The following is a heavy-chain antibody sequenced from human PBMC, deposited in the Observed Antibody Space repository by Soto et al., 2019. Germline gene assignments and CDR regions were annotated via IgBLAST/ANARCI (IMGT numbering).Heavy chain of an antibody. CDR2: FDPEEGES. J-gene: IGHJ3*02. CDR3: ATPEEGSDSFAI. Sequence: QVQLVQSGSEVKKPGASVKVSCKVSGYTLKELSMHWVRQAPGKGLEWMGGFDPEEGESIYAQKFQGRVTMTEDTSTDTAYMELSSLRSEDTAVYYCATPEEGSDSFAIWGQGTLVTVSS. CDR1: GYTLKELS. V-gene: IGHV1-24*01.